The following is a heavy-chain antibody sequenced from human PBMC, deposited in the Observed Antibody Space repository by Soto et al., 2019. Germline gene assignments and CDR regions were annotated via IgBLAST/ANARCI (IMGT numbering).Heavy chain of an antibody. CDR3: ARELNGIAVAGMIDY. D-gene: IGHD6-19*01. CDR2: INAGNGNT. V-gene: IGHV1-3*01. J-gene: IGHJ4*02. CDR1: GYTFTSYA. Sequence: GASVKVSCKASGYTFTSYAMHWVRQAPGQRLEWMGWINAGNGNTKYSQKFQGRVTITRDTSASTAYMELSGLRSEDTAVYYCARELNGIAVAGMIDYWGQGTLVTVSS.